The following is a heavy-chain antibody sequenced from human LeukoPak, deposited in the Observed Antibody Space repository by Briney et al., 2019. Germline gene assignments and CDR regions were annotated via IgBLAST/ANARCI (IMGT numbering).Heavy chain of an antibody. V-gene: IGHV3-13*01. CDR2: IGTAGDT. D-gene: IGHD5-12*01. Sequence: GGSLRLSCAASGFTFSSYDMHWVRQATGKGLEWVSAIGTAGDTYYPGSVKGRFTISRENAKNSLYLQMNSLRAGDTAVYYCARGSPEPSGYEELDYWGQGTLVTVSS. CDR3: ARGSPEPSGYEELDY. CDR1: GFTFSSYD. J-gene: IGHJ4*02.